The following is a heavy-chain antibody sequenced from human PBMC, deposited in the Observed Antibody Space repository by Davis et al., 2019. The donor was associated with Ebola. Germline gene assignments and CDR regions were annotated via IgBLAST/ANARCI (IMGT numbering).Heavy chain of an antibody. CDR3: RGYY. Sequence: GESLMTPCAASGFTFSSYWMHWVRQVPGKGLVWVSLINTDGSTTTYADSVKGRFTISRDNAKNTLYLQMNSLRAEDTAVYYCRGYYWGQGTLVTVSS. CDR1: GFTFSSYW. V-gene: IGHV3-74*01. J-gene: IGHJ4*02. CDR2: INTDGSTT.